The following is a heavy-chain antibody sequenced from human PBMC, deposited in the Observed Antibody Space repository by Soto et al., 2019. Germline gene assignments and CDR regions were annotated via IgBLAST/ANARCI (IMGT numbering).Heavy chain of an antibody. D-gene: IGHD6-13*01. CDR1: GFTFSSYS. J-gene: IGHJ4*02. Sequence: PGGSLRLSCGASGFTFSSYSMNWVRQAPGKGLEWISHISASSRTLFYADSVKGRFTISRDNSKNTLYLQMNSLRAEDTAVYYCAKDQGSSWYEIDYWGQGTLVTVSS. CDR2: ISASSRTL. V-gene: IGHV3-48*01. CDR3: AKDQGSSWYEIDY.